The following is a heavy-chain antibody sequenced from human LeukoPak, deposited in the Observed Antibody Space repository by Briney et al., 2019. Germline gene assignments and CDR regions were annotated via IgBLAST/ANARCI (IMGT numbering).Heavy chain of an antibody. CDR2: IGSST. V-gene: IGHV3-23*01. Sequence: GGSLRLSCAASGLTFSTYAMSWVRLAPGKGLEWVSSIGSSTHYADSVKGRFTISRDNSKNTLYLQMNSLRAEDTAVYYCAKRSSPGTYYFDYWGQGTLVTVSS. J-gene: IGHJ4*02. CDR1: GLTFSTYA. D-gene: IGHD6-13*01. CDR3: AKRSSPGTYYFDY.